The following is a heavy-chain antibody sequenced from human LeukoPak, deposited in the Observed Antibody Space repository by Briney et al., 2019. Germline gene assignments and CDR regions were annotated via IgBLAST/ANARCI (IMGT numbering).Heavy chain of an antibody. CDR3: TTGLYYYDSSGYYF. CDR2: IRSKTDGGTT. CDR1: GFTFGDYA. D-gene: IGHD3-22*01. J-gene: IGHJ4*02. Sequence: GGSLRLSCTASGFTFGDYAMSWVRQAPGKGLEWVGFIRSKTDGGTTDYAAPVKGRFTISRDDSKNTLYLQMNSLKTEDTAVYYCTTGLYYYDSSGYYFWGQGTLVTVSS. V-gene: IGHV3-49*04.